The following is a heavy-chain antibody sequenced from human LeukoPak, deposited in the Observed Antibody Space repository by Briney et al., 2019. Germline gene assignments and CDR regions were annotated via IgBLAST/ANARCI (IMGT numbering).Heavy chain of an antibody. Sequence: GGSLRLSCAVSGFTFSSYSMNWVRQAPGKGLEWVSSISSSSSYIYYADSVKGRFTISRDNAKNSLYLQMNSRRAEDTAVYYCARDGSPGAFDIWGQGTMVTVSS. CDR2: ISSSSSYI. V-gene: IGHV3-21*01. CDR3: ARDGSPGAFDI. J-gene: IGHJ3*02. CDR1: GFTFSSYS. D-gene: IGHD2-15*01.